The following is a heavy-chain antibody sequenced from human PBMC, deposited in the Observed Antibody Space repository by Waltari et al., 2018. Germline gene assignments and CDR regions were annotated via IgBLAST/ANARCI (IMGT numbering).Heavy chain of an antibody. CDR3: ASNRDMLT. CDR2: INPNTGGT. CDR1: GGTFTAYH. J-gene: IGHJ3*01. Sequence: QVQLVQSGAEVKKPGSSVKVSCKASGGTFTAYHMHWVRQAPGQGLEWMGRINPNTGGTTYAQKFGGRVTMTRDTAISTAYMELHSLTTEDTAVYFCASNRDMLTWGQGTMVIVSS. D-gene: IGHD3-16*01. V-gene: IGHV1-2*06.